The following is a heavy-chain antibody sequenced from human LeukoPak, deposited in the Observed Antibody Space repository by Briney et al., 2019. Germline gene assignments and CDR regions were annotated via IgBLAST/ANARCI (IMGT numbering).Heavy chain of an antibody. Sequence: PGGSLRLSCAASGFTFSSYSMNWVRQAPGKGLEWVSYISSSSSTIYYADSVKGRFTISRDNAKNSLYLQMNSLRAEDTAVYYCARCWFEYSSSWYFDYWGQGTLVTVSS. J-gene: IGHJ4*02. V-gene: IGHV3-48*01. D-gene: IGHD6-13*01. CDR3: ARCWFEYSSSWYFDY. CDR1: GFTFSSYS. CDR2: ISSSSSTI.